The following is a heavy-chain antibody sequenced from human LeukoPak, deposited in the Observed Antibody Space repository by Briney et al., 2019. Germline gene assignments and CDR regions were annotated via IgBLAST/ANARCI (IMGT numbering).Heavy chain of an antibody. CDR2: IYNSGTT. CDR1: GGSISSYY. V-gene: IGHV4-59*01. CDR3: SGGAAAGIFDY. D-gene: IGHD6-13*01. Sequence: SETLSLTCTVSGGSISSYYWSWIRQPPGKAPEWIGYIYNSGTTDYNPSLKSRVTISVDTSKNQFSLNLRSLTAADTAVYYCSGGAAAGIFDYWGQGTLVTVSS. J-gene: IGHJ4*02.